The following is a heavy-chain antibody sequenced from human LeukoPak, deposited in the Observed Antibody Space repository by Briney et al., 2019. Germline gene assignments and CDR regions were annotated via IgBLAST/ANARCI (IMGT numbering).Heavy chain of an antibody. CDR3: AREVVTQAIYSGYDAFEI. J-gene: IGHJ3*02. D-gene: IGHD5-12*01. V-gene: IGHV3-69-1*02. CDR2: IRSDNTV. CDR1: GFTVTNTY. Sequence: GGSLRLSCAASGFTVTNTYMSWVRQAPGKGLEWVSYIRSDNTVLYADSVKGRFTISSDRATNSLFLQMNSLRAEDTAVYYCAREVVTQAIYSGYDAFEIWGQGTMVTVSS.